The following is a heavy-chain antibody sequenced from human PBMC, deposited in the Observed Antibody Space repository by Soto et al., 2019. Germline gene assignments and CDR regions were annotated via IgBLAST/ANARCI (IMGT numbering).Heavy chain of an antibody. J-gene: IGHJ4*02. CDR2: IYYSGST. D-gene: IGHD6-19*01. CDR1: GGSISSSSYY. CDR3: ARLAVAGNIDY. V-gene: IGHV4-39*01. Sequence: SSETLSLTCTVSGGSISSSSYYWGWIRQPPGKGLEWIGNIYYSGSTYYNPSLKSRVTISADTSKNQFSLKLSSVTAADTAVYYCARLAVAGNIDYWGQGTLVTVSS.